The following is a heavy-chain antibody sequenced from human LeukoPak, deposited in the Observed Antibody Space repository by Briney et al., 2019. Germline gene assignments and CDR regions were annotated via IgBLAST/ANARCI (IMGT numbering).Heavy chain of an antibody. CDR1: GYTFTSYG. Sequence: ASVKVSCKASGYTFTSYGISWVRQAPGQGLEWMGWISAYNGNTNYPQKLQDRVTMTTDTSTSTAYMELRSLRSDDTAVYYCARDTIVGTTYDYWGQGTLVTVSS. CDR2: ISAYNGNT. D-gene: IGHD1-26*01. CDR3: ARDTIVGTTYDY. V-gene: IGHV1-18*01. J-gene: IGHJ4*02.